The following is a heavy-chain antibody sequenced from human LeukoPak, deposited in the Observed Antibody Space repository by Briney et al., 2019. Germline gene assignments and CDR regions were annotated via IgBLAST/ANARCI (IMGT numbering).Heavy chain of an antibody. CDR3: ARDDLVLDENGFDM. V-gene: IGHV3-33*01. Sequence: GGSLRLSCEASGFTFSSYGIHWVRQSPAKGLEWVAVIGSDGRNKFYADSVAGRFSVSRDNSKNTLFLQMNSLRAEDTGVYFCARDDLVLDENGFDMWGRGTMVTVSS. J-gene: IGHJ3*02. CDR2: IGSDGRNK. D-gene: IGHD2-21*01. CDR1: GFTFSSYG.